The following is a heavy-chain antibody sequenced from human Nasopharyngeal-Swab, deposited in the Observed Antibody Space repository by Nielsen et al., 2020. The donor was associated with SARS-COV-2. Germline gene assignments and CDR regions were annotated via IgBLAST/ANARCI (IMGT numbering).Heavy chain of an antibody. Sequence: ASVKVSCKASGYTFTSYYMHWVRQAPGQGLEWMGRISPNSGGTNYAQKFQGRVTMTRDTSISTAYMELSRLRSDDTAVYYCARDRQRTGLMTGWFDPWGQGTLVTVSS. J-gene: IGHJ5*02. V-gene: IGHV1-2*06. CDR3: ARDRQRTGLMTGWFDP. D-gene: IGHD2-8*02. CDR2: ISPNSGGT. CDR1: GYTFTSYY.